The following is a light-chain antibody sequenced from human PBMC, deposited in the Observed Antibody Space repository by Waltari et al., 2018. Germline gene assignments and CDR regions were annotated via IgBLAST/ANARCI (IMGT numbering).Light chain of an antibody. CDR3: QSYDSNSVI. J-gene: IGLJ2*01. CDR1: SGSIASNF. Sequence: NFMLTQPHSVSESPGKTVTISCTRSSGSIASNFVQWYQQRPGSAPTTVIYEDNQRPSGVPVRFSGPIDSSSNSASLTISGLTTEDEADYYCQSYDSNSVIFGGGTKLTVL. V-gene: IGLV6-57*03. CDR2: EDN.